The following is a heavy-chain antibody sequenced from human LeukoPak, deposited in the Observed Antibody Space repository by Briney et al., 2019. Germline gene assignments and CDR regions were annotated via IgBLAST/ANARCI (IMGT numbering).Heavy chain of an antibody. CDR3: AKSVAIYFYYGLDV. CDR2: IRANSDRT. D-gene: IGHD3-3*01. CDR1: GLTFSNYA. V-gene: IGHV3-23*01. J-gene: IGHJ6*02. Sequence: PGGSLRLSCVASGLTFSNYAMSWVRQAPGKGLEWVSGIRANSDRTYYADSVKGRFTISRDNSKNTLFLQMNSLRVEDTAPYYCAKSVAIYFYYGLDVWGQGTTVTVSS.